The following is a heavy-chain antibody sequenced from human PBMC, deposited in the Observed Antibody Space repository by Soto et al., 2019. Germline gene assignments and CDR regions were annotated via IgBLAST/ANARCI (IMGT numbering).Heavy chain of an antibody. Sequence: SETPSLTCTVSGGSVSSGSYYWRWVRQPPGKGLEWIGYIYYSGSTNYNPSLKSRVTISVDTSKNQFSLKLSSVTAADTAVYYCARDSGWSKYYFDYWGQGTLVTVSS. D-gene: IGHD6-19*01. CDR2: IYYSGST. V-gene: IGHV4-61*01. CDR1: GGSVSSGSYY. J-gene: IGHJ4*02. CDR3: ARDSGWSKYYFDY.